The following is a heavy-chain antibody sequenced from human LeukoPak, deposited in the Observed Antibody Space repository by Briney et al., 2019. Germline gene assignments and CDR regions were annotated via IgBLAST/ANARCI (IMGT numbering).Heavy chain of an antibody. CDR3: ARSTVVTVRCFQH. Sequence: SETLSLTCAVYGGSFSGYYWSWIRQPPGKGLEWIGEINHSGSTNYNPSLKSRVTISVDTSKNQFSLKLSSVTAADTAVYHCARSTVVTVRCFQHWGQGTLVTVSS. V-gene: IGHV4-34*01. D-gene: IGHD4-23*01. J-gene: IGHJ1*01. CDR2: INHSGST. CDR1: GGSFSGYY.